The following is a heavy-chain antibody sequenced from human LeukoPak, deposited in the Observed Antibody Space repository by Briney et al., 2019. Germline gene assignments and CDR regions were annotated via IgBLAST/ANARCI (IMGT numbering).Heavy chain of an antibody. J-gene: IGHJ4*02. Sequence: AGGSLRFSCATSGFTFNDHYLGWVRQAPGRGLKWVGRTLNRRGSYTTEYAASVKGRFTISRDESKNSLRLQMNSLKTEDTAIYHCVASIINPSNYWGQGTLVTVSS. D-gene: IGHD3-10*01. CDR1: GFTFNDHY. CDR3: VASIINPSNY. V-gene: IGHV3-72*01. CDR2: TLNRRGSYTT.